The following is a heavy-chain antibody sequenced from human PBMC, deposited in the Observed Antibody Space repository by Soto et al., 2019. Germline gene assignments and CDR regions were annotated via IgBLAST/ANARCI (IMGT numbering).Heavy chain of an antibody. V-gene: IGHV1-18*04. D-gene: IGHD3-3*01. CDR1: GYTFTSYG. Sequence: GASVKVSCKASGYTFTSYGISWVRQAPGQGLEWMGWISAYNGNTNYAQKLQGRVTMTTDTSTSTAYMELRSLRSDDTAVYYCARGGDFWSGYYDEAYIDYWGQGTLVTVSS. CDR2: ISAYNGNT. J-gene: IGHJ4*02. CDR3: ARGGDFWSGYYDEAYIDY.